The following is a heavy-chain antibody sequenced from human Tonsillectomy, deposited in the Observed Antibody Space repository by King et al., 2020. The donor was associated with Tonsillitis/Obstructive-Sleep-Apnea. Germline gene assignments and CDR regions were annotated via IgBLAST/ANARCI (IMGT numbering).Heavy chain of an antibody. V-gene: IGHV3-53*01. J-gene: IGHJ4*02. CDR2: IYSGGST. Sequence: VQLVESGGGLIQPGGSLRLSCAASGFTVSSNYMSWVRQAPGKGLEWVSVIYSGGSTYYADSVKGRFTISRDNSKNTLYLQMNSLRAEDTAVYYCARDPNYDFWRGGFDYWGQGTLVTVSS. CDR3: ARDPNYDFWRGGFDY. D-gene: IGHD3-3*01. CDR1: GFTVSSNY.